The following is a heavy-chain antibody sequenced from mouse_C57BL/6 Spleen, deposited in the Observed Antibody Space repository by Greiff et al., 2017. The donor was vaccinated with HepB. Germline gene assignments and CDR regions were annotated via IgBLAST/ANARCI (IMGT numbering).Heavy chain of an antibody. D-gene: IGHD1-1*01. Sequence: EVQLVESGGGLVQPKGSLKLSCAASGFTFNTYAMHWVRQAPGKGLEWVARIRSKSSNYATYYADSVKDRFTISRDESQSMLYLQMNNLKTEDTAMYYCVRNYYGSSYDWYFDVWGTGTTVTVSS. CDR2: IRSKSSNYAT. V-gene: IGHV10-3*01. CDR3: VRNYYGSSYDWYFDV. J-gene: IGHJ1*03. CDR1: GFTFNTYA.